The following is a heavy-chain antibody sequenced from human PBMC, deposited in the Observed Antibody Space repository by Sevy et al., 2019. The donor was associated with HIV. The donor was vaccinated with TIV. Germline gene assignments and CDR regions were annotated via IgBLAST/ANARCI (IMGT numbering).Heavy chain of an antibody. Sequence: GGSLRLSCAASGFTFSSYAMHWVRQAPGKGLEWVAVISYDGSNKYYADSVKGRFTISRDNSKNTLYLQMNSLRAEDTALYYCARSGIQLWSEGNYWGQGTLVTVSS. CDR1: GFTFSSYA. D-gene: IGHD5-18*01. CDR3: ARSGIQLWSEGNY. CDR2: ISYDGSNK. J-gene: IGHJ4*02. V-gene: IGHV3-30-3*01.